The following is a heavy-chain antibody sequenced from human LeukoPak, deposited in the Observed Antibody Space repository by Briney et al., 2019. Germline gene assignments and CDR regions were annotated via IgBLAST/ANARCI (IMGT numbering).Heavy chain of an antibody. J-gene: IGHJ4*02. D-gene: IGHD3-10*01. CDR2: ISADAGST. CDR1: GSTFNNYA. V-gene: IGHV3-23*01. Sequence: GGSLRLSCAASGSTFNNYAMSWVRQAPGKGLEWVSAISADAGSTFYADSVKGRFTVSRDNSKNTLYLEMSCLRAEDTAVYYCAKAYYYGSGSNYKHFDHWGQGTLVTVSS. CDR3: AKAYYYGSGSNYKHFDH.